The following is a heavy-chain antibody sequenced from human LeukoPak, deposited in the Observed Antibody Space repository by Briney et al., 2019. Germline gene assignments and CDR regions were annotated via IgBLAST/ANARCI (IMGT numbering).Heavy chain of an antibody. Sequence: PGGSLRLSCAASGFTFSSYSMNWVRQAPGKGLEWVSSISSSSSYIYYADSVKGRFTISRDNAKNSLYLHMNSLRVEDTAVYYCARDPGIAAAGTVGYFDSWGQGILVTVSS. V-gene: IGHV3-21*01. CDR3: ARDPGIAAAGTVGYFDS. J-gene: IGHJ4*02. CDR2: ISSSSSYI. D-gene: IGHD6-13*01. CDR1: GFTFSSYS.